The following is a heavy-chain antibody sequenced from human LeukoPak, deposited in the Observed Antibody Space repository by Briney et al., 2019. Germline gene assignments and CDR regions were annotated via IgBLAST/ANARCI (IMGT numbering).Heavy chain of an antibody. Sequence: GGSLRLSCAASGFTFSSYGMHWVRQAPGKGLEWVASIRYDGSNKYYADSVKGRFTISRDNSKNTLYLQMNSLRAEDTAVYYCAKGYDILTGSVYYFDYWGQGTLVTVSS. CDR3: AKGYDILTGSVYYFDY. V-gene: IGHV3-30*02. CDR2: IRYDGSNK. J-gene: IGHJ4*02. CDR1: GFTFSSYG. D-gene: IGHD3-9*01.